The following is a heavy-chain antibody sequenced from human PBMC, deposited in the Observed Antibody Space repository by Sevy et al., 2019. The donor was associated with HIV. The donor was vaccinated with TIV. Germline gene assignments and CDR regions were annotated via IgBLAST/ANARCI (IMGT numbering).Heavy chain of an antibody. D-gene: IGHD2-2*02. J-gene: IGHJ3*02. CDR1: GFTFSSYS. CDR3: AREGSGYCSSTSCYNAFDI. CDR2: ISSSSSTI. Sequence: GGSLRLSCAASGFTFSSYSMNWVRQAPGKGLEWVSYISSSSSTIYYADSVKGRFTISRDNAKNSLYLQMNSLRAEDTAVYYCAREGSGYCSSTSCYNAFDIWGQGTMVTVSS. V-gene: IGHV3-48*01.